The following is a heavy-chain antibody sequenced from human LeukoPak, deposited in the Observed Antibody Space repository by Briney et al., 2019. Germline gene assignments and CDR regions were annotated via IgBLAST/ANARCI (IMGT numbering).Heavy chain of an antibody. CDR3: ARVTEMATIWHY. D-gene: IGHD5-24*01. Sequence: SVKVSCKASGGTFSSYAISWVRQAPGQGLEWMGGIIPIFGTANYAQKFQGRVTITADESTSTAYMELSSLRSEDTAVYYCARVTEMATIWHYWGQGTLVTVSS. V-gene: IGHV1-69*01. J-gene: IGHJ4*02. CDR2: IIPIFGTA. CDR1: GGTFSSYA.